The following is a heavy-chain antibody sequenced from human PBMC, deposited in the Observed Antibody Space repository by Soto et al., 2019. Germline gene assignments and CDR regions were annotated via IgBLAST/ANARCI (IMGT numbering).Heavy chain of an antibody. Sequence: SETLSLTCSVLDGSISDSRYYWGLFLQSPDKRFEWIGSIPHEGNAYYNPPLKSRVNLFADTSRNQFSLTMKSVTVEDTALYYCVRDGTKTLRDWFDPWGQGSSVTVSS. CDR3: VRDGTKTLRDWFDP. J-gene: IGHJ5*02. CDR1: DGSISDSRYY. CDR2: IPHEGNA. V-gene: IGHV4-39*01. D-gene: IGHD1-1*01.